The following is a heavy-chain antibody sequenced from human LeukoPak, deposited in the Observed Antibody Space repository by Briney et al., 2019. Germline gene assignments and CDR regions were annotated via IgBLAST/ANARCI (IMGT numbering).Heavy chain of an antibody. Sequence: ASVKVSCKASGYTFTSYDINWVRQATGQGLEWMGWMNPNSGNTGYAQKFQGRVTMTRNTSISTAYMELSSLRSEDTAVYYCARGRWGATIGDDENWFDPWGQGTLVTVSS. D-gene: IGHD5-12*01. V-gene: IGHV1-8*01. CDR2: MNPNSGNT. CDR1: GYTFTSYD. J-gene: IGHJ5*02. CDR3: ARGRWGATIGDDENWFDP.